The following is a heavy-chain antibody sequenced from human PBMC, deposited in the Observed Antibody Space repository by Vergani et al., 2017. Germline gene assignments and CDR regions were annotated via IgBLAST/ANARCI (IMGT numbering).Heavy chain of an antibody. D-gene: IGHD2-2*01. Sequence: QLLESGGGLIQPGGSLRLSCAASGFTFNSYAMTWVRQAPGKGLEWVSGNNNNGDSTYYADSVMGRFTISRDNSKNTLYLQMTDLRAEDTATCYCAKVFLSTSCPYGGGALYVLGHGTMVTVSS. V-gene: IGHV3-23*01. CDR3: AKVFLSTSCPYGGGALYV. CDR1: GFTFNSYA. CDR2: NNNNGDST. J-gene: IGHJ3*01.